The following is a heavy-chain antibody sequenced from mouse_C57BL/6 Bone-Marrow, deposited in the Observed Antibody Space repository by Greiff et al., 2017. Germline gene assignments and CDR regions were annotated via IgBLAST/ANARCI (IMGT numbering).Heavy chain of an antibody. V-gene: IGHV5-9-1*02. CDR3: TRITTVVAPYYAMDY. J-gene: IGHJ4*01. D-gene: IGHD1-1*01. CDR2: ISSGGDYI. Sequence: EVMLVESGEGLVKPGGSLKLSCAASGFTFSSYAMSWVRQTPEKRLEWVAYISSGGDYIYYADTVKGRFPISRDNARNTLYLQMSSLKSEDTAMYYCTRITTVVAPYYAMDYWGQGTSVTVSS. CDR1: GFTFSSYA.